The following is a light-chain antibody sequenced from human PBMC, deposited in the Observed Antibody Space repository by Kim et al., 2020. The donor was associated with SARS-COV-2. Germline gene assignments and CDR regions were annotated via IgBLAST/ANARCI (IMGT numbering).Light chain of an antibody. J-gene: IGKJ2*01. CDR1: QSVSSN. Sequence: SVSPGERATRSCRASQSVSSNVAWYQQKPGQAPRLLIYGASTRATGIPARFSGSGSGTEFTLTISSLQSEDFAVYYCQQYNNWPYTFGQGTKLEI. V-gene: IGKV3-15*01. CDR3: QQYNNWPYT. CDR2: GAS.